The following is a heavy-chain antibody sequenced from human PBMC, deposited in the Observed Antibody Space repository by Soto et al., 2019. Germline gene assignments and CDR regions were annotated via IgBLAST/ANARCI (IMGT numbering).Heavy chain of an antibody. J-gene: IGHJ3*02. CDR3: AKTANGWFSAFDI. D-gene: IGHD6-19*01. CDR2: ISGSGGTT. CDR1: GFTFSSYA. Sequence: EVQLLESGGGLVQPGGSLRLSCAASGFTFSSYAMGWVRQAPGKGLEWVSAISGSGGTTYYADSVKGRFTFSRDNSKNTLYLQMNSLRAEDTGVYYCAKTANGWFSAFDIWGQGTMVTVSS. V-gene: IGHV3-23*01.